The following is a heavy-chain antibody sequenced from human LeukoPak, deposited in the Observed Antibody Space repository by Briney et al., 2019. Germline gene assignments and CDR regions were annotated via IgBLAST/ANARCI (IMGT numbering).Heavy chain of an antibody. V-gene: IGHV5-51*01. CDR3: ARHVRPRYSSGLPSDS. D-gene: IGHD6-19*01. Sequence: GESLKISCKASGYNFTNYWIGWVRQMPGKGLEWMGIIYPGDSDTRNSPSFQGQVTISADKSTSTAFLQWRGLRASDNAIYYCARHVRPRYSSGLPSDSWGQGTLVTVPA. J-gene: IGHJ5*02. CDR1: GYNFTNYW. CDR2: IYPGDSDT.